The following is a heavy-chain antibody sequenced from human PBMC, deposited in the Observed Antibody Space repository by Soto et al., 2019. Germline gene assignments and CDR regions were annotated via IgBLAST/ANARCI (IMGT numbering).Heavy chain of an antibody. V-gene: IGHV1-69*13. CDR2: IIPIFGTA. CDR1: GGTFSSYA. J-gene: IGHJ5*02. D-gene: IGHD2-21*02. CDR3: ARDHIYCGGDCSPGWFDP. Sequence: SVKVSCKASGGTFSSYAISWVRQAPGQGLEWMGGIIPIFGTANYAQKFQGRVTITADESTSTAYMELSSLRSEDTAVYYCARDHIYCGGDCSPGWFDPWGPGNPGHRL.